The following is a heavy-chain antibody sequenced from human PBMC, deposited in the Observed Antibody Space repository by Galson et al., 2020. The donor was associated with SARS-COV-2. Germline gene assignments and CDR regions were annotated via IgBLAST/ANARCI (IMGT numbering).Heavy chain of an antibody. CDR1: GYTFTRCD. D-gene: IGHD2-21*01. CDR3: ARAAKGHIVVVIAPFYYYYMDV. J-gene: IGHJ6*03. V-gene: IGHV1-8*01. CDR2: MNPNSGNT. Sequence: ASVKVSCKASGYTFTRCDINWVRQATGQGLEWMGWMNPNSGNTGYAQKFQGRVTMTRHTSISTAYMELSSLRSEDTAVYYCARAAKGHIVVVIAPFYYYYMDVWGKGTTVTVSS.